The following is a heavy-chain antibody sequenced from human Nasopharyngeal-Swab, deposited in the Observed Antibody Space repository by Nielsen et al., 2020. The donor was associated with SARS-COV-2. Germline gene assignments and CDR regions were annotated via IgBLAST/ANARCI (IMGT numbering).Heavy chain of an antibody. D-gene: IGHD3-10*01. J-gene: IGHJ4*02. CDR1: GGSISSYY. CDR3: ARESLHYYGSGSYYNVLDY. Sequence: SETLSLTCTVSGGSISSYYWSWIRQPAGKGLEWIGRIYTSGSTNYNPSLKSRVTMSVGTSKNQFSLKLSSVTAADTAVYYCARESLHYYGSGSYYNVLDYWGQGTLVTVSS. V-gene: IGHV4-4*07. CDR2: IYTSGST.